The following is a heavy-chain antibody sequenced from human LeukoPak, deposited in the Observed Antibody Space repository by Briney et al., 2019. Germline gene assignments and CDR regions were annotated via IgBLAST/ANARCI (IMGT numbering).Heavy chain of an antibody. V-gene: IGHV4-38-2*02. Sequence: SETLSLTCIVSGYSISSGYYWGWIRQPPGKGLEWIGNIHHSGSTNYNPSLKSRVTISVDTSKNQFSLKLSSVTAADTAVYYCARYRDGYNQGWFDPWGQGTLVTVSS. CDR1: GYSISSGYY. D-gene: IGHD5-24*01. CDR3: ARYRDGYNQGWFDP. J-gene: IGHJ5*02. CDR2: IHHSGST.